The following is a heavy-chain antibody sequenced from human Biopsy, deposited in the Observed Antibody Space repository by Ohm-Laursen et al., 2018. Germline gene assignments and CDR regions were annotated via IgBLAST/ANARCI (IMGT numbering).Heavy chain of an antibody. CDR3: AKDAHTFVSEQDS. CDR1: GFTFSAYE. D-gene: IGHD2/OR15-2a*01. V-gene: IGHV3-23*01. Sequence: SLRLSCAASGFTFSAYEKNWVRQAPGKGLQWVSTISGSGTTTYYADSVKGRFTISRDNSKNTVYLLMNSLRADDTAIYFCAKDAHTFVSEQDSWGQGTLVAVSS. J-gene: IGHJ4*02. CDR2: ISGSGTTT.